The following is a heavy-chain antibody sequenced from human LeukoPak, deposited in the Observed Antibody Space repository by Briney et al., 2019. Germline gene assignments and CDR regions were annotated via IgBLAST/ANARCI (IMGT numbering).Heavy chain of an antibody. D-gene: IGHD4-17*01. CDR2: ISAYNGNT. CDR3: ARMGSTVTTYCYYMDV. Sequence: ASVKVSCKASGYTFTSYGISWVRQAPGQGLEWMGWISAYNGNTNYAQKLQGRVTMTTDTSTSTAYMELRSLRSDDTAVYYCARMGSTVTTYCYYMDVWGKGTTVTVSS. J-gene: IGHJ6*03. CDR1: GYTFTSYG. V-gene: IGHV1-18*01.